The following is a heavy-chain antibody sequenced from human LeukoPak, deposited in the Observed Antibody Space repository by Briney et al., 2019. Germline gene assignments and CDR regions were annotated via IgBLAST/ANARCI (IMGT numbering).Heavy chain of an antibody. CDR3: ARGVIPYYYYYYMDV. CDR2: IYTSGST. CDR1: GGSISSGSYY. J-gene: IGHJ6*03. D-gene: IGHD3-10*01. V-gene: IGHV4-61*02. Sequence: SETLSLTCTVSGGSISSGSYYWSWIRQPAGKGLEWIGRIYTSGSTNYNPSLKSRVTISVDTSKNQFSLKLSSVTAADTAVYYCARGVIPYYYYYYMDVWGKGTTVTVSS.